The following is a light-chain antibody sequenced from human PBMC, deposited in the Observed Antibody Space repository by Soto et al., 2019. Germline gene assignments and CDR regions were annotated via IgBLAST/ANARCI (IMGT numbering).Light chain of an antibody. CDR3: QQSYSSPQT. V-gene: IGKV1-39*01. J-gene: IGKJ4*01. CDR2: STS. Sequence: DIQMTQSPSSLSASVGDRVTITCRASQSVSNYLNWYRQLQGKAPTLLIYSTSTLQSGVPSRFGGSGAGTDSTVTISRLHPRNFPSAFCQQSYSSPQTFGQGTKEEI. CDR1: QSVSNY.